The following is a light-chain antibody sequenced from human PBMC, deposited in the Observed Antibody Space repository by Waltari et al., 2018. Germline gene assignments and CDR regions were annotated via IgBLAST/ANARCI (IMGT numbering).Light chain of an antibody. V-gene: IGLV2-14*03. Sequence: QSALTQPASVSGSPGQSITISCTGTSSDVGTYNSVSWYQDHPGQGPKVIIYDVSDRPSGVSARFSGSKSGNTASLTISGLQAEDEADYDCSSQSSDDVVLFGGRTKVTVL. CDR1: SSDVGTYNS. CDR2: DVS. J-gene: IGLJ3*02. CDR3: SSQSSDDVVL.